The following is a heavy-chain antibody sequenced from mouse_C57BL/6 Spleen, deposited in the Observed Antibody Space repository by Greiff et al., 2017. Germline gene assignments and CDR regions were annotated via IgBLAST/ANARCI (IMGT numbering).Heavy chain of an antibody. CDR2: IDPSDSYT. CDR3: ARSPTSFGMDY. V-gene: IGHV1-59*01. J-gene: IGHJ4*01. Sequence: QVQLQQPGAELVRPGTSVKLSCKASGYTFTSYWMHWVKQRPGQGLAWIGVIDPSDSYTNYNQKFKGKATLTVDTSSSTAYMQLSSLTSEASAVYYCARSPTSFGMDYWGQGTSVTVSS. CDR1: GYTFTSYW. D-gene: IGHD2-10*01.